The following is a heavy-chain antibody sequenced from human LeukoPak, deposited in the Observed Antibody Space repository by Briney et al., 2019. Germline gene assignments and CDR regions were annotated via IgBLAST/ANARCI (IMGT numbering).Heavy chain of an antibody. V-gene: IGHV4-34*01. J-gene: IGHJ5*02. CDR3: ARVGVGAPP. D-gene: IGHD1-26*01. CDR2: INHSGST. CDR1: GGSFSGYY. Sequence: SETLSLACAVYGGSFSGYYWSWIRQPPGRGLEWIGEINHSGSTNYNPSLKSRVTISVDTSKNQFSLKLSSVTAADTAVYYCARVGVGAPPWGQGTLVTVSS.